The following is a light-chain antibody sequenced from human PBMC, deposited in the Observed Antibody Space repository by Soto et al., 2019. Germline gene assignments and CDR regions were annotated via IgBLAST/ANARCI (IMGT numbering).Light chain of an antibody. CDR1: SGDVGGYYY. CDR3: SSYTAGGTI. J-gene: IGLJ1*01. V-gene: IGLV2-14*01. Sequence: QSALTQPASVSGSPGQSITISCTGTSGDVGGYYYVSWYQQLPDKAPKLMISEVSNRPSGVSNRFSGSKSGNTASLTISGLQADDEADYYCSSYTAGGTIFGTGTKVTVL. CDR2: EVS.